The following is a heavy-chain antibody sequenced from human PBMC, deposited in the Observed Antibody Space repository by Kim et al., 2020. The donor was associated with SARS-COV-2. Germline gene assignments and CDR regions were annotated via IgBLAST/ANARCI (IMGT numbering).Heavy chain of an antibody. Sequence: PSLKSRVTISVDTSKNQFSLRLSSVTAADTAVYYCARDTGYDSSGYPFDYWGQGTLVTVSS. V-gene: IGHV4-31*02. D-gene: IGHD3-22*01. J-gene: IGHJ4*02. CDR3: ARDTGYDSSGYPFDY.